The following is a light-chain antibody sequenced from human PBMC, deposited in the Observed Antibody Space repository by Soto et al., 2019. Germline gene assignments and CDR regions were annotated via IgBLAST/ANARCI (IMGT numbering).Light chain of an antibody. Sequence: VLTQSPGTLSLSTGEGATLSCRASQSVSTNFFAWYQQKPGQAPRLLIYGASTRATGIPDRFSGSGSGKDFTLTISRLEPEDFAVYYCQQYGRTSWTFGQGTKV. CDR1: QSVSTNF. CDR2: GAS. J-gene: IGKJ1*01. V-gene: IGKV3-20*01. CDR3: QQYGRTSWT.